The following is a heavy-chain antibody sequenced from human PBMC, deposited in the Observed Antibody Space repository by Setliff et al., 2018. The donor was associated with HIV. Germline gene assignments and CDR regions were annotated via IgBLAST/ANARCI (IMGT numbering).Heavy chain of an antibody. CDR1: GYSFISYW. V-gene: IGHV5-10-1*04. CDR3: ARPRVADYFDSTGYYLPYAFDI. CDR2: IDPSDSYT. D-gene: IGHD3-22*01. Sequence: GESLKISCKGSGYSFISYWISWVRQMPGKGLEWVGRIDPSDSYTNYSPSFQGQVTISADKSLSTAYLQWTSLKASDTAMFYCARPRVADYFDSTGYYLPYAFDIWGQGTKVTVSS. J-gene: IGHJ3*02.